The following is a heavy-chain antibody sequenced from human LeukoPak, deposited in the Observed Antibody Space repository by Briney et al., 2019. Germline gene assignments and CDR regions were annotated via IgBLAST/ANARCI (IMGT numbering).Heavy chain of an antibody. J-gene: IGHJ3*02. D-gene: IGHD3-22*01. CDR2: IWYDGSNK. Sequence: GRSLKLSCAASGFTFSSYGMHWVRQAPGKGLEWVAVIWYDGSNKYYADSVKGRFTISRDNPKNTLYLQMNSLRAEDTAVYYCARDAGYYDSSGFLDAFDIWGQGTMVTVSS. CDR1: GFTFSSYG. V-gene: IGHV3-33*01. CDR3: ARDAGYYDSSGFLDAFDI.